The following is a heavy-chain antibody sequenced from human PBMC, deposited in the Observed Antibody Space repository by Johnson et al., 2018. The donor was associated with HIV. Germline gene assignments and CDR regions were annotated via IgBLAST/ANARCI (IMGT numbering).Heavy chain of an antibody. CDR3: AKDRIRSTAPDTFDV. J-gene: IGHJ3*01. Sequence: MLLVESGGGLVQPGGSLRLSCVVSGFTFSDYAVNWVRQAPGKGLEWVSAISGSGDSAYYADSVKGRFTISRDNSKNTLYLQMDSLRAVDTAVFYCAKDRIRSTAPDTFDVWGQGTMVTVSS. CDR2: ISGSGDSA. D-gene: IGHD5-18*01. V-gene: IGHV3-23*04. CDR1: GFTFSDYA.